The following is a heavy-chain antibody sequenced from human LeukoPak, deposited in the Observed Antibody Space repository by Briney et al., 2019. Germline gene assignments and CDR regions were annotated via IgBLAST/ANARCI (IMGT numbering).Heavy chain of an antibody. D-gene: IGHD2-2*01. CDR1: GGSISSSPYY. J-gene: IGHJ5*02. V-gene: IGHV4-39*01. CDR2: IYYRGST. Sequence: PSETLSLTCTVSGGSISSSPYYWGWIRQPPGKGLEWIGTIYYRGSTYSNPSLNSRVTISLDTSKSQFSLRLRSVTAADTALYYCARHYLSDGILSTFDPWGQGTLVTVSS. CDR3: ARHYLSDGILSTFDP.